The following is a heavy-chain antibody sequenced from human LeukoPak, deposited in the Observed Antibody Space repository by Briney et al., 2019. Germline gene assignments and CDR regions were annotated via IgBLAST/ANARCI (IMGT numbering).Heavy chain of an antibody. V-gene: IGHV3-30-3*01. Sequence: GGSLRLSCAASGFTFSSYAMHWVRQAPGKGLEWVAVISYDGSNKYYTDSVKGRFTISRDNSKNTLYLQMNSLRAEDTAVYYCARGYYDSSGNDYWGQGTLVTVSS. D-gene: IGHD3-22*01. CDR2: ISYDGSNK. CDR3: ARGYYDSSGNDY. J-gene: IGHJ4*02. CDR1: GFTFSSYA.